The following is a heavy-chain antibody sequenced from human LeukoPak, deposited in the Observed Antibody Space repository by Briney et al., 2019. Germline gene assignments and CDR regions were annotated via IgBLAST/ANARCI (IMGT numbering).Heavy chain of an antibody. J-gene: IGHJ4*02. D-gene: IGHD6-19*01. CDR1: GFTFSSCD. Sequence: GGSLRPSCAASGFTFSSCDMHWVRQATGKGLEWVSGIGTAGDTYYAGSVKGRFTISRENAKNSLFLQMNSLRAGDTAVYYCVRDSSGWYDYWGQGTLVTVSS. CDR3: VRDSSGWYDY. CDR2: IGTAGDT. V-gene: IGHV3-13*01.